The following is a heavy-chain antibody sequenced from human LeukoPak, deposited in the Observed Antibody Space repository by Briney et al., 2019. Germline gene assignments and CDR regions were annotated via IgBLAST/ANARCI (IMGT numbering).Heavy chain of an antibody. D-gene: IGHD2-2*01. CDR2: ISGSGGYT. CDR3: AKVESPTATRGNWFDP. Sequence: GGSLRLSCAASGFTFSNSAMNWVRQAPGKGLEWVSAISGSGGYTYYADSAKGRFTVSRDNSNNTLYLQMNNLTADDTAVYYCAKVESPTATRGNWFDPWGQGTLVTVSS. V-gene: IGHV3-23*01. CDR1: GFTFSNSA. J-gene: IGHJ5*02.